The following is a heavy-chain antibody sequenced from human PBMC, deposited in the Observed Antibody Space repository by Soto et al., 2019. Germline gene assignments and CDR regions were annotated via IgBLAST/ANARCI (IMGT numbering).Heavy chain of an antibody. D-gene: IGHD3-22*01. Sequence: GESLKISCQGSGYDFTHYWVAWVRQTPGKGLEWMGVVYPGDAETRYSPSFQGRVTFSVDKSIDTAYLHWSSLEASDTAIYYCARVTNYADSGGFYSFAFWGQGALVTVSS. J-gene: IGHJ4*02. V-gene: IGHV5-51*01. CDR3: ARVTNYADSGGFYSFAF. CDR2: VYPGDAET. CDR1: GYDFTHYW.